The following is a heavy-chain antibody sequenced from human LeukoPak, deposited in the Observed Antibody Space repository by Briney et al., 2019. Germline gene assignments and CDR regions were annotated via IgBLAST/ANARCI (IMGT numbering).Heavy chain of an antibody. J-gene: IGHJ4*02. V-gene: IGHV4-39*07. CDR2: VYFRGST. CDR1: GGSISSGSSY. D-gene: IGHD3-10*01. CDR3: ASGPMVNTDY. Sequence: SETLSLTCTVSGGSISSGSSYWGWIRQPPGKGLEWIGSVYFRGSTYYNPSLKSRVIISLDTSKNQFSLKLSSVTAADTAVYYCASGPMVNTDYWGQGTLVTVSS.